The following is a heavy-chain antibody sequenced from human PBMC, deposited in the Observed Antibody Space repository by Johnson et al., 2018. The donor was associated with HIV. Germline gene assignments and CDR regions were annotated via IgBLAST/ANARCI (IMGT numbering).Heavy chain of an antibody. CDR1: GFTFSSYG. CDR3: ARVCRYGYTCDALDI. V-gene: IGHV3-30*03. D-gene: IGHD5-24*01. J-gene: IGHJ3*02. CDR2: VSHDGSKK. Sequence: VQLVESGGGVVQPGRSLRLSCAGSGFTFSSYGIHWVRQAPGKGLEWVASVSHDGSKKYYADSVKGRFIISRENSKNTVYLQINSLRAWDTVLYYCARVCRYGYTCDALDIWGQGIMVTVSS.